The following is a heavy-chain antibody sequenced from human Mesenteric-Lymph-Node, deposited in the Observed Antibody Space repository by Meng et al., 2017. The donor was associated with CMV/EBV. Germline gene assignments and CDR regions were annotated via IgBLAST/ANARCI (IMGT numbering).Heavy chain of an antibody. J-gene: IGHJ6*02. D-gene: IGHD1-14*01. V-gene: IGHV3-30-3*01. CDR2: ISYDGNYK. Sequence: GGSLRLSCAASGFTFNNYAMHWVRQAPGKGLEWVAVISYDGNYKYYADSVRGRFTISRDNSKNTLYVQMNSLRGEDTAVYYCARGPGELHRGGYSYYGLDVWGQGTTVTVSS. CDR3: ARGPGELHRGGYSYYGLDV. CDR1: GFTFNNYA.